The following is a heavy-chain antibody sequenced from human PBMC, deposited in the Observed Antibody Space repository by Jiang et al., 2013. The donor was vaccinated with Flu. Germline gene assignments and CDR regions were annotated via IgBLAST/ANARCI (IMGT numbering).Heavy chain of an antibody. V-gene: IGHV4-59*01. CDR1: GGSISSYY. J-gene: IGHJ4*02. Sequence: GSGLVKPSETLSLTCTVSGGSISSYYWSWIRQPPGKGLEWIGYIYYSGSTNYNPSLKSRVTISVDTSKNQFSLKLSSVTAADTAVYYCARANSSGWYESPDYWGQGTLVTVSS. CDR3: ARANSSGWYESPDY. D-gene: IGHD6-19*01. CDR2: IYYSGST.